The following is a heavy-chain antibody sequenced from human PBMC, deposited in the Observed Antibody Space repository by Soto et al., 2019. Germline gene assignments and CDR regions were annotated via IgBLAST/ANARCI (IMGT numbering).Heavy chain of an antibody. CDR1: GFTFSSYW. CDR3: ASLNQGGITFGGVIVNPWFDP. V-gene: IGHV3-7*01. CDR2: IKQGGSEK. D-gene: IGHD3-16*02. J-gene: IGHJ5*02. Sequence: GGSLRLSCAASGFTFSSYWMSWVRQAPGKGLEWVANIKQGGSEKYYVDSVKGRFTISRDNAKNSLYLQMNSLRAEDTAVYYCASLNQGGITFGGVIVNPWFDPWGQGTLVTVSS.